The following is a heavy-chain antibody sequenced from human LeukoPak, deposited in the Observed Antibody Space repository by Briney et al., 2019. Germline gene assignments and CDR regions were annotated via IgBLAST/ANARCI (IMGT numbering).Heavy chain of an antibody. CDR1: GGSFSGYY. V-gene: IGHV4-59*08. J-gene: IGHJ4*02. CDR2: VYSSGST. D-gene: IGHD3-10*01. Sequence: PSETLSLTCAVYGGSFSGYYWSWIRQPPGKGLEWIGYVYSSGSTNYNPSLKSRVTISVDTSKNQFSLKLSSVTAADTAVYYCARHASTYYGSLDYWGQGTLVTVSS. CDR3: ARHASTYYGSLDY.